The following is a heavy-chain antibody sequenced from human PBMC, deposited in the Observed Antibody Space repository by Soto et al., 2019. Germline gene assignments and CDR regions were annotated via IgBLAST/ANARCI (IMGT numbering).Heavy chain of an antibody. CDR2: IYLGDSNT. CDR3: ARREYCSSSSCYKIDS. J-gene: IGHJ4*02. V-gene: IGHV5-51*01. D-gene: IGHD2-2*02. Sequence: PGESLKISCTGSGNSFTSYWIGWVRQMPGKGLEWMGTIYLGDSNTRYSPTFQGQVTISADRSISTAYLQWSSLKASDTAMYYCARREYCSSSSCYKIDSWGQGTPVTVSS. CDR1: GNSFTSYW.